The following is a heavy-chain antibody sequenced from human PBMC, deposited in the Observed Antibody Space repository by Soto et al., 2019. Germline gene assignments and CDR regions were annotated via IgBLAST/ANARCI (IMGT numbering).Heavy chain of an antibody. D-gene: IGHD6-6*01. J-gene: IGHJ6*02. CDR3: ARDKFSSSARNFYVYGLDV. CDR2: ISGYNGDT. V-gene: IGHV1-18*04. CDR1: GYTFTSYG. Sequence: QVQLVQSGPEMKKPGASVKVSCRASGYTFTSYGITWVRQAPGQGLEWVGWISGYNGDTNYAQKFRGRVAMTTDTPTGTAYMELRNLRSDDTAEFFCARDKFSSSARNFYVYGLDVWGQGTTLTVSS.